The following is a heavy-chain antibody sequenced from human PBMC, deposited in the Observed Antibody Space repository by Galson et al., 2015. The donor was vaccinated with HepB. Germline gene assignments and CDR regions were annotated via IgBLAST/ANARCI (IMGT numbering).Heavy chain of an antibody. CDR3: AKDSAASYRVPAATIPDYGDYLPVLPGAY. CDR1: GFTFSSYG. Sequence: SLRLSCAASGFTFSSYGMHWVRQAPGKGLEWVAVISYDGSNKYYADSVKGRFTISRDNSKNTLYLQMNSLRAEDTAVYYCAKDSAASYRVPAATIPDYGDYLPVLPGAYWGQGTLVTVSS. CDR2: ISYDGSNK. V-gene: IGHV3-30*18. D-gene: IGHD4-17*01. J-gene: IGHJ4*02.